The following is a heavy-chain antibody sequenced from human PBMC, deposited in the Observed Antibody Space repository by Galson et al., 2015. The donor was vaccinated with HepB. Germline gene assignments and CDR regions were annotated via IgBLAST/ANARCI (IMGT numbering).Heavy chain of an antibody. D-gene: IGHD3-3*01. CDR1: GFTFSDHY. Sequence: SLRLSCAASGFTFSDHYMDWVRQAPGKGLEWVGRTRNKANSYTTEYAASVKGRFTISRDDSKNSLYLQMNSLKTEDTAVYYCARGYYDFWSGYFLDYWGQGTLVTVSS. CDR3: ARGYYDFWSGYFLDY. V-gene: IGHV3-72*01. CDR2: TRNKANSYTT. J-gene: IGHJ4*02.